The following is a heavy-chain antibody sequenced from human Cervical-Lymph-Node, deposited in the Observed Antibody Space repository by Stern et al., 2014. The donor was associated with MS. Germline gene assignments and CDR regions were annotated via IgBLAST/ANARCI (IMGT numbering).Heavy chain of an antibody. V-gene: IGHV3-48*01. D-gene: IGHD6-19*01. J-gene: IGHJ4*02. CDR2: ISSTSDTR. Sequence: EVQLVESGGGLVQPGGSLRLSCAASGFAFSTYSMNWVRQSPGKGLEWLSYISSTSDTRYYADSVKGRFTISRDNAKNSLSLQMNSLRVGDTAVYYCARTMPDRSGWSNFDHWGQGTLVTVSS. CDR3: ARTMPDRSGWSNFDH. CDR1: GFAFSTYS.